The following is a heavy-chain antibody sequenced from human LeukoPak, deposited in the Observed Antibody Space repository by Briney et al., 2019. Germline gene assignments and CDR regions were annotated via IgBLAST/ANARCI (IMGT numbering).Heavy chain of an antibody. D-gene: IGHD3-10*01. CDR3: ARRGYYYGSGRDTSYYYYYMDV. J-gene: IGHJ6*03. CDR1: GYSFTSYW. Sequence: GESLKISCKGSGYSFTSYWIGWVRQMPGKGLEWMGIIYPGDSDTRYSPSFQGQVTISADKSISTAYLQWSSLKASDTAMYYCARRGYYYGSGRDTSYYYYYMDVWGKGTTVTVSS. CDR2: IYPGDSDT. V-gene: IGHV5-51*01.